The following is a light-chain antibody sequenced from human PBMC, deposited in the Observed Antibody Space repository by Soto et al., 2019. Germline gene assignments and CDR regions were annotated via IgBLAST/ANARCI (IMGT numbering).Light chain of an antibody. J-gene: IGKJ1*01. Sequence: DIVLTQSTGSLPGSLDVRATIDYKPSQKFLFSSNNKNYLDWFQQKPGQLPKLLIYAASTRQSGVPDRFSGSGSGTDFTLTISSLQAEDVAVYYCQQYYSTPTWTFGQGTKVDIK. CDR3: QQYYSTPTWT. CDR2: AAS. CDR1: QKFLFSSNNKNY. V-gene: IGKV4-1*01.